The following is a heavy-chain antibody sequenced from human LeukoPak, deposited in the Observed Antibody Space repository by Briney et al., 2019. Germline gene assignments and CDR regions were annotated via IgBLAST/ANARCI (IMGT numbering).Heavy chain of an antibody. CDR3: ASSPIGDFRPTGY. J-gene: IGHJ4*02. Sequence: SETLSLTCTVSGYSISSGYYWGWIRQPPGKGLEWIGSIYHSGSTYYNPSLKSRVTISVDTSKNQFSLKLSSVTAADTAVYYCASSPIGDFRPTGYWGQGTLVTVSS. D-gene: IGHD3-3*01. V-gene: IGHV4-38-2*02. CDR1: GYSISSGYY. CDR2: IYHSGST.